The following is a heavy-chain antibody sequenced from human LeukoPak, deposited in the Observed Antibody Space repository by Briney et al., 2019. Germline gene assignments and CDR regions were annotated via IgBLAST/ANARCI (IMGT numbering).Heavy chain of an antibody. CDR2: ISGSGGST. Sequence: GGSLRLSCAASGFTFSSYAMSWVRQAPGKGLEWVSAISGSGGSTYYADSVKGRFTISRDNSKNTLYLQMNSLRAEDTAVYYCAKDPGGYCSSTSCLDNYFDYWGQGTLVTVSS. CDR3: AKDPGGYCSSTSCLDNYFDY. J-gene: IGHJ4*02. D-gene: IGHD2-2*01. V-gene: IGHV3-23*01. CDR1: GFTFSSYA.